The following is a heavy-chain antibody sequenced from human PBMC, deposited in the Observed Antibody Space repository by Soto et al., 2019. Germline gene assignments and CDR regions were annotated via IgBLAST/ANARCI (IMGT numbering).Heavy chain of an antibody. V-gene: IGHV1-69*13. J-gene: IGHJ4*02. CDR1: GGTFSSYA. CDR2: IIPIFGTA. CDR3: ARGTEQLWLFDY. Sequence: GASVKVSCKASGGTFSSYAISWVRQAPGQGLEWMGGIIPIFGTANYAQKFQGRVTITADESTSTAYMELSSLRSEDTAVYYCARGTEQLWLFDYWGQGTLVTVSS. D-gene: IGHD5-18*01.